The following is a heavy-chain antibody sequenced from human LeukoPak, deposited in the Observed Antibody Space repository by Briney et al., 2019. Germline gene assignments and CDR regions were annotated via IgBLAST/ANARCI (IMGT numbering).Heavy chain of an antibody. V-gene: IGHV3-23*01. J-gene: IGHJ6*03. CDR1: GFTFSSYA. CDR3: AKLPGIAAAGPNYYYYVDV. Sequence: GGSLRLSCAASGFTFSSYAMSWVRQAPGKGLEWVSAISGSGGSTYYADSVKGRFTISRDNSKSTLYLQMNSLRAEDTAVYYCAKLPGIAAAGPNYYYYVDVWGKGTTVTVSS. CDR2: ISGSGGST. D-gene: IGHD6-13*01.